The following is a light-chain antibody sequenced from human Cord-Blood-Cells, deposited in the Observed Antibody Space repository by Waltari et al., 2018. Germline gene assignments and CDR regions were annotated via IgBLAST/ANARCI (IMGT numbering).Light chain of an antibody. J-gene: IGLJ1*01. CDR1: SSNIGSNY. Sequence: QSVLTQPPSASGTPGQRVTISCSGSSSNIGSNYVYWYQQLPGTAPKLLIYRNNQRPSGVPDRFSGSKSGTSASLAISGLRCEDGGDYYCAAWDDSLSGYVLGTGTKVTVL. CDR3: AAWDDSLSGYV. CDR2: RNN. V-gene: IGLV1-47*01.